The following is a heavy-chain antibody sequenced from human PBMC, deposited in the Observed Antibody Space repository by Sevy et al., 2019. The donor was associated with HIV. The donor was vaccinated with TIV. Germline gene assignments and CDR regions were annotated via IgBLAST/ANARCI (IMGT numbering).Heavy chain of an antibody. D-gene: IGHD3-16*02. CDR2: ISSSSTTI. Sequence: GGSLRLSCAASGFTFSNYSMNWVRQAPGKGLEWVSYISSSSTTIYYADSVKGRFTISRDNAKNSLYLQMNSLSDDDTAVYYCARSGGLRYWGQRTLVTVSS. CDR1: GFTFSNYS. CDR3: ARSGGLRY. J-gene: IGHJ4*02. V-gene: IGHV3-48*02.